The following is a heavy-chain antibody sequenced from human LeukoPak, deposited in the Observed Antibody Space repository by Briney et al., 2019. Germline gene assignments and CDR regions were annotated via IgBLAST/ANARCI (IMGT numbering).Heavy chain of an antibody. J-gene: IGHJ3*02. Sequence: PSETLSLTCTVSGGSISSYYWSWIRQPPGKGLEWIGYIYYSGSTNYNPSLKSRATISVDTSKNQFSLKLSSVTAADTAVYYCARGDGYSSGDAFDIWGQGTMVTVSS. CDR3: ARGDGYSSGDAFDI. D-gene: IGHD5-24*01. V-gene: IGHV4-59*08. CDR2: IYYSGST. CDR1: GGSISSYY.